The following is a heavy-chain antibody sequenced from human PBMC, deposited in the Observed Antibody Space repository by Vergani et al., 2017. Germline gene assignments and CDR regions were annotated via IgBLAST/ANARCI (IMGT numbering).Heavy chain of an antibody. CDR3: ARDSECSGGSCYDY. Sequence: QLQLQESGPGLVKPSETLSLTCTVSGGSIRSSSYYWGSIRQPPGKGLEWIGSIYYSGSTYYNPSLQSRVTISVDTSKHQFSLKLSSVTAADTAVYYCARDSECSGGSCYDYWGQGTLVTVSS. D-gene: IGHD2-15*01. CDR1: GGSIRSSSYY. V-gene: IGHV4-39*07. J-gene: IGHJ4*02. CDR2: IYYSGST.